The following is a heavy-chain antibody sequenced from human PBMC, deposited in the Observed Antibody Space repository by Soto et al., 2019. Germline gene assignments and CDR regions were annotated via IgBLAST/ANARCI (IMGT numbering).Heavy chain of an antibody. V-gene: IGHV1-69*02. CDR3: AYGIAPADGDY. D-gene: IGHD6-25*01. CDR2: IIPILGIA. J-gene: IGHJ4*02. CDR1: GGTFSSYT. Sequence: QVQLVQSGAEVKKPGSSVKVSCKASGGTFSSYTISWVRQAPGQGLEWMGRIIPILGIANYAQKFQGRVTITANKSTSTAYMELSSLRSEDTAVYFCAYGIAPADGDYWGQGTLVTVSS.